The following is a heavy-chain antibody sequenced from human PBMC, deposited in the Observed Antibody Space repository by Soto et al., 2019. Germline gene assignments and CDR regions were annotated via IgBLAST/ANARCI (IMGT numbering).Heavy chain of an antibody. CDR2: ISSSGTI. Sequence: QEQLVESGGGLVKPGGSLRLSCAASGFIFSDYYMSWIRQGPGRGLEXXSSISSSGTIYYADSVKGRFTISRDNAKNSXXXXXXXXXXXXXXXXXXXXXXXXXXXXXXXXXDPWGQGTRVTVSS. CDR1: GFIFSDYY. CDR3: XXXXXXXXXXXXXXXDP. J-gene: IGHJ5*02. V-gene: IGHV3-11*01.